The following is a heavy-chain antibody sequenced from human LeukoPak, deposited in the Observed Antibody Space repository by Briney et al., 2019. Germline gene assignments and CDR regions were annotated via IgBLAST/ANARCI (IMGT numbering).Heavy chain of an antibody. CDR1: GFTFSSYA. CDR2: ISGSGGST. V-gene: IGHV3-23*01. CDR3: AKSPRNPYDILTGYYYYYGMDV. Sequence: PGRSLRLSCAASGFTFSSYAMSWVRQAPGKGLEWVSAISGSGGSTYYADSVKGRFTISRDNSKNTLYLQMNSLRAEDTAVYYCAKSPRNPYDILTGYYYYYGMDVWGQGTTVTVSS. J-gene: IGHJ6*02. D-gene: IGHD3-9*01.